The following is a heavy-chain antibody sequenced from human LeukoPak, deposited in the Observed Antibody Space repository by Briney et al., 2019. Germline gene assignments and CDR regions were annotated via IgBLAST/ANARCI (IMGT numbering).Heavy chain of an antibody. Sequence: GGSLRLSCVASGFTFSDYTMDWVRQAPGKGLEWISYIDISSSSTYYADSVKGRFTISRDNAKNSLYLQMSSLRAEDTALYYCARGPPLFDPWGQGTLVTVSS. CDR2: IDISSSST. CDR3: ARGPPLFDP. V-gene: IGHV3-48*04. CDR1: GFTFSDYT. J-gene: IGHJ5*02.